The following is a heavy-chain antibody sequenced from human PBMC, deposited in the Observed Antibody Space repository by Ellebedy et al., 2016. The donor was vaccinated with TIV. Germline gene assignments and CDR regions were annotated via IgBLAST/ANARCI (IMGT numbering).Heavy chain of an antibody. CDR1: GGSISSGGYS. Sequence: SETLSLXXAVSGGSISSGGYSWSWIRQPPGKGLEWIGYIYHSGSTYYNPSLKSRVTISVDTSKNQFSLKLSSVTAADTAVYYCARGPMIVVGHFDYWGQGTLVTVSS. CDR3: ARGPMIVVGHFDY. J-gene: IGHJ4*02. CDR2: IYHSGST. V-gene: IGHV4-30-2*01. D-gene: IGHD3-22*01.